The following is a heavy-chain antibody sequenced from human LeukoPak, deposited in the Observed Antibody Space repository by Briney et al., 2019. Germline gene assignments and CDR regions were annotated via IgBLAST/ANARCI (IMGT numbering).Heavy chain of an antibody. J-gene: IGHJ3*02. D-gene: IGHD5-24*01. CDR2: INPGGDNT. V-gene: IGHV1-46*01. CDR3: ARIRDGYNDAYGI. Sequence: ASVKVSCKASGYTFTNYDIHWVRQAPGQGLEWMGLINPGGDNTDYAQNFQGRVTMTRDTSTSTVYMGLSSLRSEDTAVYYCARIRDGYNDAYGIWGQGTMVTVSS. CDR1: GYTFTNYD.